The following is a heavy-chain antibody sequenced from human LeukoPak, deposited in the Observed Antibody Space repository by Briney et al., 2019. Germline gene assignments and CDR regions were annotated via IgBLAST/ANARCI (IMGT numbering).Heavy chain of an antibody. J-gene: IGHJ4*02. CDR2: IYTSGST. V-gene: IGHV4-4*07. CDR1: GGSISSYY. D-gene: IGHD1-26*01. CDR3: AREKDHIWGLGASGTIDY. Sequence: SETLSLTCTVSGGSISSYYWSWIRQPAGKGLEWIGRIYTSGSTNYNPSLKSRVTMSVDTSKNQFSLKLSSVTAADTAVYYCAREKDHIWGLGASGTIDYWGQGTLVTVSS.